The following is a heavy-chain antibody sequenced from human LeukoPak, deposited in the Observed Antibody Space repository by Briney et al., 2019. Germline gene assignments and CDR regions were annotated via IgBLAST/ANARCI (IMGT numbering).Heavy chain of an antibody. CDR1: GGSISSYF. CDR3: ARAPRYYYDSSGYYAFDI. V-gene: IGHV4-4*07. Sequence: SETLSLTCTVSGGSISSYFWSWIRQPAGKGLEWIGRIYTSGTTNYNPSLKSRVTISVDTSKNQFSLKLSSVTAADTAVYYCARAPRYYYDSSGYYAFDIWGQGTMVTVSS. CDR2: IYTSGTT. J-gene: IGHJ3*02. D-gene: IGHD3-22*01.